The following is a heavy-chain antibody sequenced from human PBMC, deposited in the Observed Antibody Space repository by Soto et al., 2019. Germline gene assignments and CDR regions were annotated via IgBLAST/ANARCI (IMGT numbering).Heavy chain of an antibody. D-gene: IGHD2-15*01. CDR3: ARGIATGPLDP. CDR1: GYTFTRYT. V-gene: IGHV1-3*01. CDR2: INPDNGNT. J-gene: IGHJ5*02. Sequence: WASVKVSCKASGYTFTRYTMNWVRQAPGQRLEWMGWINPDNGNTKSSQKFQDRVIITRDTSASTAYMDLSSLRSEDTAVYYCARGIATGPLDPWGQGTLVTVYS.